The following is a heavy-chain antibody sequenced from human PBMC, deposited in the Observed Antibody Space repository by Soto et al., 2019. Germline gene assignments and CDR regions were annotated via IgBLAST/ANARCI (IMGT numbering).Heavy chain of an antibody. V-gene: IGHV1-69*01. CDR2: IVPLPGTT. J-gene: IGHJ3*01. CDR1: GGTFTKYA. CDR3: ASGVGGLGGSSGWPDYAFDV. D-gene: IGHD6-19*01. Sequence: QVQLVQSGAAVRKPGSSVKVSCKASGGTFTKYAITWVRQAPRQGLEWMGGIVPLPGTTNYAQKFRGRVTNSGDRSYGTGYFELSSLRSEDTAVYYCASGVGGLGGSSGWPDYAFDVWGQGTMVIVSS.